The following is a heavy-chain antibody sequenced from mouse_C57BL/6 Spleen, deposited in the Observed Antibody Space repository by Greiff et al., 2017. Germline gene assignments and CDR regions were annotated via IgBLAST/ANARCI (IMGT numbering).Heavy chain of an antibody. CDR3: ARHGDGNLAWFAY. J-gene: IGHJ3*01. CDR1: GFTFSSYG. D-gene: IGHD2-1*01. CDR2: ISSGGSYT. V-gene: IGHV5-6*01. Sequence: EVMLVESGGDLVKPGGSLKLSCAASGFTFSSYGMSWVRQTPDKRLEWVATISSGGSYTYYPDSVKGRFTISRDHAKNTLYLQMSSLKSEDTAMYYCARHGDGNLAWFAYWGQGTLVTVSA.